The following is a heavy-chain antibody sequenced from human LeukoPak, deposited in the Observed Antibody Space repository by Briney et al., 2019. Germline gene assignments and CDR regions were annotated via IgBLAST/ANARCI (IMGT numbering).Heavy chain of an antibody. D-gene: IGHD4-17*01. CDR1: GFTFSSYA. V-gene: IGHV3-23*01. CDR3: AKDKYGDYEGSYFQH. Sequence: PGGSLRLSCAASGFTFSSYAMSWVRQAPGKGLEWVSAISGSGGSTYYADSVKGRFTISRDNSKNSLYLQMNSLRAEDMAVYYCAKDKYGDYEGSYFQHWGQGTLVTVSS. CDR2: ISGSGGST. J-gene: IGHJ1*01.